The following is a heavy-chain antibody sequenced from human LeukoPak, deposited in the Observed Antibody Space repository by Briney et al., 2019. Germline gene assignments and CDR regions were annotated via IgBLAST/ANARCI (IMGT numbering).Heavy chain of an antibody. Sequence: GGSLSLSCAASGFPFSSFSMNWARQAPGKGLEWVSSISRDSNYIYYADSMKGRFTISRDNAKNSLYLQMNSLRAEDTAVYYCARGETVTEDYWGQGTLVTVSS. D-gene: IGHD4-17*01. CDR2: ISRDSNYI. J-gene: IGHJ4*02. V-gene: IGHV3-21*01. CDR1: GFPFSSFS. CDR3: ARGETVTEDY.